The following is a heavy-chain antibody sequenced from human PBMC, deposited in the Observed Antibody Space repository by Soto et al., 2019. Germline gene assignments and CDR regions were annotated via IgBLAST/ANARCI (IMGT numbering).Heavy chain of an antibody. Sequence: GGSLRLSCAASGFTFSSYSMNWVRQAPGKGLEWVSYISSSSTIYYADSVKGRFTISRDNAKNSLYLQMSSLRAEDTAVYYCARDDTVTPNWFDPWGQEPWSPSPQ. CDR2: ISSSSTI. CDR3: ARDDTVTPNWFDP. CDR1: GFTFSSYS. V-gene: IGHV3-48*01. D-gene: IGHD4-17*01. J-gene: IGHJ5*02.